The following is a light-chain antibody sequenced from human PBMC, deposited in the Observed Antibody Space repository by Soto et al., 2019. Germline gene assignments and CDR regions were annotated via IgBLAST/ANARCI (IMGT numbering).Light chain of an antibody. CDR1: SSNIGTNY. CDR3: AAWDDSLKGRV. Sequence: QSVLTQPPSASGTPGQRVTISCSGSSSNIGTNYVYWYKQLPGTAPKLLIYCNNQRPSGVPDRFSGSKSGTSASLAISGLQAEDEADYYCAAWDDSLKGRVFGGGTKLTVL. J-gene: IGLJ3*02. CDR2: CNN. V-gene: IGLV1-44*01.